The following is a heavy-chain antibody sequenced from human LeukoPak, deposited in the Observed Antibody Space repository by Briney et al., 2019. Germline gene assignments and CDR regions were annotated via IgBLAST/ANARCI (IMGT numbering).Heavy chain of an antibody. J-gene: IGHJ6*03. D-gene: IGHD3-10*01. Sequence: PSETLSLSCTVSGGSIRSYYWSWIRQPAGKGLESIGRIYTSGSTNYNPSLKSRVTMSVDTSKNQFSLKLTSVTAADTAVYYCARENYYASFEHDYYSYYIDVWGKGTTVTVSS. CDR2: IYTSGST. CDR3: ARENYYASFEHDYYSYYIDV. V-gene: IGHV4-4*07. CDR1: GGSIRSYY.